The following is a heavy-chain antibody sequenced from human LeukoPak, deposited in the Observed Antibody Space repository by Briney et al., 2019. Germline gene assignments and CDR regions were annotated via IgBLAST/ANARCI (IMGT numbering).Heavy chain of an antibody. V-gene: IGHV4-34*01. CDR3: ARARIAAAGTPLLH. CDR2: INHSGST. D-gene: IGHD6-13*01. CDR1: GGSVSGYNYY. J-gene: IGHJ4*02. Sequence: SETLSLTCTVSGGSVSGYNYYWSWIRQPPGKGLEWIGEINHSGSTNYNPSLKSRVTISVDTSKNQFSLKLSSVTAADTAVYYCARARIAAAGTPLLHWGQGTLVTVSS.